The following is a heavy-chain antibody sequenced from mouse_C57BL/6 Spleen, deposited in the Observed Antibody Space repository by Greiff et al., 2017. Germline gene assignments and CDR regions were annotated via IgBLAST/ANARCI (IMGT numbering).Heavy chain of an antibody. V-gene: IGHV1-69*01. J-gene: IGHJ2*01. Sequence: VQLQQPGAELVLPGASVKLSCTASGFTFTSYWMHWVQQRPGQGLEWIGEIDPSASYTNYNQKFKGKSTLTVDKSSSTAYMQLSSLTSEDSAVYYCARSRGNYGFDYWGQGTTLTVSS. CDR3: ARSRGNYGFDY. D-gene: IGHD2-1*01. CDR2: IDPSASYT. CDR1: GFTFTSYW.